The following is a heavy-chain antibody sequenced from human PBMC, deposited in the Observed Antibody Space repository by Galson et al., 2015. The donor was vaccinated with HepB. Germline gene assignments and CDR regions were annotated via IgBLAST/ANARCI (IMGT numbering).Heavy chain of an antibody. V-gene: IGHV3-53*01. D-gene: IGHD3-22*01. CDR2: IYSGGSI. J-gene: IGHJ2*01. CDR3: TRGREGAKYYYDSSGYYARDVYLYFDL. Sequence: SLRLSCAASGFTVSTNYVSWVRQAPGKGLEWVSVIYSGGSIYYADSVQGRFTISRDNSKNTLHLQMNSLRAEDTAVYYCTRGREGAKYYYDSSGYYARDVYLYFDLWGRGTLVTVSS. CDR1: GFTVSTNY.